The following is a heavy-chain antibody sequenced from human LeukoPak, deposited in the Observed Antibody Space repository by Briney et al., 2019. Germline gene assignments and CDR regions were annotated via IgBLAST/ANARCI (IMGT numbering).Heavy chain of an antibody. CDR2: INPNSGDT. CDR1: GYTFTGYY. D-gene: IGHD2-2*01. CDR3: ARDRGDYYYTSTTCSGGAFDF. Sequence: ASVKVSCKASGYTFTGYYMHWVRQAPGQGLEWMGWINPNSGDTKYAQKFQGRVTMTRDTSISTAYMDLSSLISDDMAVYYCARDRGDYYYTSTTCSGGAFDFWGQGTVVTVSS. J-gene: IGHJ3*01. V-gene: IGHV1-2*02.